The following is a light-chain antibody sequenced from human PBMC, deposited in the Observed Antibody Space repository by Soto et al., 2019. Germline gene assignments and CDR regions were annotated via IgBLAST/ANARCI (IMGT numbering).Light chain of an antibody. V-gene: IGKV1-9*01. J-gene: IGKJ5*01. CDR1: QDISSY. Sequence: DIQLTQSPSFLSASVGDRVTITCRASQDISSYLAWYQQKPGKAPNLLIYAASTLQSGVPSRFSGSGSGTEFTLTISSLQPEDFATYFCQQLNSYPITFGQATRLQIK. CDR2: AAS. CDR3: QQLNSYPIT.